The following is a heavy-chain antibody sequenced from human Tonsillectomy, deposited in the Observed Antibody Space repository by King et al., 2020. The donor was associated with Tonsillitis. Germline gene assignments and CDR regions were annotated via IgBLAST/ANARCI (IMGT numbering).Heavy chain of an antibody. Sequence: VQLQQWGAGLLKPSETLSLTCAVYGGSFSGYYWSWIRQPPGKGLEWIGEINHSGSTNYNPSLKSRVTISVDTSKNQFSLKLSSVTAADTAVYYCARGPGWLSPYYFDYWGQGTLVTVSS. CDR1: GGSFSGYY. V-gene: IGHV4-34*01. CDR3: ARGPGWLSPYYFDY. J-gene: IGHJ4*02. D-gene: IGHD3-9*01. CDR2: INHSGST.